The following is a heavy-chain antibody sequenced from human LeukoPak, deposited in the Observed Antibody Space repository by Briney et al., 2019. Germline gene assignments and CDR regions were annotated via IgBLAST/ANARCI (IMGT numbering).Heavy chain of an antibody. Sequence: GGSLRLSCAASGFTFSSYWMHWVRQAPGKGLVWVSRVNNDGSSTPYADSVKGRFTISRDNAKNTLYLQMNSLRAEDTAVYYCARSNHGCHDYWGQGTLVTVSS. CDR3: ARSNHGCHDY. V-gene: IGHV3-74*01. CDR1: GFTFSSYW. CDR2: VNNDGSST. D-gene: IGHD4-11*01. J-gene: IGHJ4*02.